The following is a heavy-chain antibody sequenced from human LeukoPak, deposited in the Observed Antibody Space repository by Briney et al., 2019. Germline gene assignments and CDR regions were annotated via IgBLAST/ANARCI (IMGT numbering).Heavy chain of an antibody. CDR3: ARDGGSYFFDY. Sequence: ASVKVSCKASGGTFSSYAISWVRQAPGQGLEWMGWINPNSGATNYAQKFQGRVTMTRDTSISTASMELSSLKPDEPAVYYCARDGGSYFFDYWGQGTLVTVSS. J-gene: IGHJ4*02. D-gene: IGHD1-26*01. CDR1: GGTFSSYA. V-gene: IGHV1-2*02. CDR2: INPNSGAT.